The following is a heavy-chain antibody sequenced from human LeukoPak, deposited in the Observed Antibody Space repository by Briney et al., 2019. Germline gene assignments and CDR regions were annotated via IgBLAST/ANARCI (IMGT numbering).Heavy chain of an antibody. V-gene: IGHV4-31*03. D-gene: IGHD4-23*01. Sequence: SQTLSLTCTVSGGSIITGGYYWSWIRQHPGKGLEWIGYIYYSGSTYYNPSLKSRVTISVDTSKNQFSLKLSSVTAADTAVYYGARGGEYGDNPLDYWGEGTLVTVSS. J-gene: IGHJ4*02. CDR2: IYYSGST. CDR1: GGSIITGGYY. CDR3: ARGGEYGDNPLDY.